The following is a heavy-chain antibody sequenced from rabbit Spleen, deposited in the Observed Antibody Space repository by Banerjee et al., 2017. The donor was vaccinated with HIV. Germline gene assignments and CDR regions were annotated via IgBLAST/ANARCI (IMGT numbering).Heavy chain of an antibody. CDR2: IGGGGSSVT. J-gene: IGHJ6*01. CDR1: GFSFTYSDY. V-gene: IGHV1S40*01. CDR3: ARDTSSSFSSYGMDL. D-gene: IGHD1-1*01. Sequence: QSLEESGGGLVQPEGSLALTCKASGFSFTYSDYMCWVRQPPGKGPEWIACIGGGGSSVTYYATWAKGRFTCSKTSSTTVTLQMTRLTAADTATYFCARDTSSSFSSYGMDLWGQGTLVTVS.